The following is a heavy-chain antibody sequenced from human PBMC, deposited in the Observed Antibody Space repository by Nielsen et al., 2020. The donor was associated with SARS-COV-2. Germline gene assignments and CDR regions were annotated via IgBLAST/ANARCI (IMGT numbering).Heavy chain of an antibody. CDR3: ARGMYGMGSYVFDY. CDR2: IASSDKTT. D-gene: IGHD3-10*01. V-gene: IGHV3-48*02. Sequence: GESLKISCEASGFNFSQYTMNWVRQAPGKGLEWVSYIASSDKTTYYADSVKGRFTVSRDNAKNSLYLQMSSLRDEDTAVYYCARGMYGMGSYVFDYWGQGTLVTVSS. CDR1: GFNFSQYT. J-gene: IGHJ4*02.